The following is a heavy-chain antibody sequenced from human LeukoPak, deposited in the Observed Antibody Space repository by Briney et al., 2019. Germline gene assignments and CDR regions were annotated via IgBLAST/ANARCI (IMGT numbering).Heavy chain of an antibody. CDR2: IYYSGSA. CDR1: GGSVNSGTYY. V-gene: IGHV4-39*07. D-gene: IGHD3-16*02. CDR3: ARVIATYYFDY. J-gene: IGHJ4*02. Sequence: SETLSLTCTVSGGSVNSGTYYWSWIRQPPGKGLEWIGNIYYSGSAYYNPSLKSRVTISVDRSKNQFSLKLSSVTAADTAVYYCARVIATYYFDYWGQGTLVTVSS.